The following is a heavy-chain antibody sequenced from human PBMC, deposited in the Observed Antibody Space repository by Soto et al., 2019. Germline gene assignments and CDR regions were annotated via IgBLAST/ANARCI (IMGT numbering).Heavy chain of an antibody. V-gene: IGHV3-7*01. D-gene: IGHD5-12*01. CDR1: GFNVMRYW. J-gene: IGHJ4*02. CDR3: ARDIGFDYVN. Sequence: VGSLRLSCAVSGFNVMRYWMSWVRQAPGKGLEWVASIKDDGSEIYYLQSVRGRFTISRDSAGNALHLAMNYMSAEDTGVYFCARDIGFDYVNWGQGTLVTVSS. CDR2: IKDDGSEI.